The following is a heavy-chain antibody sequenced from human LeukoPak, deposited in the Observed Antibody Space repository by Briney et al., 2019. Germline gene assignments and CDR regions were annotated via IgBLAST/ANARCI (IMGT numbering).Heavy chain of an antibody. V-gene: IGHV1-69*01. CDR2: IIPIFGTA. D-gene: IGHD2-2*01. CDR3: NLFYCSSTSCYGTGYYFDY. Sequence: PSVKVSCKASGGTFSSYAISWVRQAPGQGLEWMGGIIPIFGTANYAQKFQGRVTITADESTSTAYMELSSLRSEDTAVYYCNLFYCSSTSCYGTGYYFDYWGQGTLVTVSS. CDR1: GGTFSSYA. J-gene: IGHJ4*02.